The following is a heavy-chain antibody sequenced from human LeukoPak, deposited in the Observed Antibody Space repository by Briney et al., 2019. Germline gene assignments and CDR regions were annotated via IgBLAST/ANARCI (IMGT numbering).Heavy chain of an antibody. CDR1: GFTFSRCA. Sequence: PGGSLRLSCAASGFTFSRCAMSWVRQAPGKGLQWVSSITSSSNLYYSDSVRGRSSISRDNSKNTLYLQMNNLRAEDTAVYYCAKRDVLGGWYHDYWGQGTLVTVSS. CDR2: ITSSSNL. J-gene: IGHJ4*02. D-gene: IGHD6-19*01. V-gene: IGHV3-23*01. CDR3: AKRDVLGGWYHDY.